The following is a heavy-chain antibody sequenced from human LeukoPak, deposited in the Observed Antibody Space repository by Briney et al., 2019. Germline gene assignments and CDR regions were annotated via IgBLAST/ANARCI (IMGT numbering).Heavy chain of an antibody. CDR3: ARDRRVAVAGTGFPFGY. CDR1: GFTFSSYG. J-gene: IGHJ4*02. D-gene: IGHD6-19*01. CDR2: IWYDGSNK. V-gene: IGHV3-33*01. Sequence: GGSLRLSCAASGFTFSSYGMHWVRQAPGKGLEWVAVIWYDGSNKYYADSVKGRFTISRDNSKNTLYLQMNSLRAEDTAVYYCARDRRVAVAGTGFPFGYWGQGTLVTVSS.